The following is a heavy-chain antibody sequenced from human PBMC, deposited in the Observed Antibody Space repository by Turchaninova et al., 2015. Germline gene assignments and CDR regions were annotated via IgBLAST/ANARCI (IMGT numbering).Heavy chain of an antibody. Sequence: SQNSGYYWGWIRQPPGKGLEGIGGVGHPGGTYYNPSPKSRVTISVDTHKNQLSLRLNSVTAADTAVYHCARHAGSGLTEDAFDIWGLGTMVTVSS. J-gene: IGHJ3*02. CDR1: SQNSGYY. CDR2: VGHPGGT. CDR3: ARHAGSGLTEDAFDI. D-gene: IGHD1-14*01. V-gene: IGHV4-38-2*01.